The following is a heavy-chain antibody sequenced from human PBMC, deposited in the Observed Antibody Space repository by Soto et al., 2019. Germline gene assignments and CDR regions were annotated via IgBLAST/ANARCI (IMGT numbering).Heavy chain of an antibody. V-gene: IGHV3-74*01. CDR1: GFTFGSYW. CDR3: ARGRPYGMDV. CDR2: IDSDGSST. Sequence: EVQLVESGGGLVQPGGSLRVSCAASGFTFGSYWMNWVRQAPGKGLVWVSRIDSDGSSTTYADSVKGRFTTSRDNAKNTLYLQMNSLRGEDTAVYYCARGRPYGMDVWGQGTTVTVSS. J-gene: IGHJ6*02.